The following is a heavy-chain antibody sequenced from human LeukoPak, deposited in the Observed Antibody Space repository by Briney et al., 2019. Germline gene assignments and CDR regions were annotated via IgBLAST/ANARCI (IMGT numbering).Heavy chain of an antibody. V-gene: IGHV3-20*04. J-gene: IGHJ4*02. CDR1: GFTYDDFG. D-gene: IGHD5-18*01. CDR3: ARDYIYGFDY. Sequence: GGSLRLSCAASGFTYDDFGMSWVRQVPGKGLEWVAGINWSGESIHYADSVQGRFTISRDNAKNSLYLQMNSLRAEDTAVYYCARDYIYGFDYWGQGTLVTVSS. CDR2: INWSGESI.